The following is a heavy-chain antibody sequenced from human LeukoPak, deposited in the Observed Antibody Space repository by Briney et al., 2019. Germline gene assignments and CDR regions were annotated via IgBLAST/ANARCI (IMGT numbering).Heavy chain of an antibody. V-gene: IGHV1-3*03. D-gene: IGHD6-19*01. CDR1: GYTFTDYP. Sequence: ASVTVSCKASGYTFTDYPMHWVRQAPGQRLEWMGWINVGNGNTKYSQEFQGRVTITRDTSASTAYMELSSLRSEDMAVYYCARNLAVAPHAYYFDYWGQGTLVTVSS. CDR3: ARNLAVAPHAYYFDY. J-gene: IGHJ4*02. CDR2: INVGNGNT.